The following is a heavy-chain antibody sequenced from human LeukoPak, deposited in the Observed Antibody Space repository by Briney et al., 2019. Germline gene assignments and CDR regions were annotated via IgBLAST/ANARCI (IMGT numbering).Heavy chain of an antibody. D-gene: IGHD3-22*01. CDR2: ISVSGGSE. CDR3: ASHAHDYDSSGDFDS. CDR1: RLTFNSNA. Sequence: GGSLRLSCVVPRLTFNSNAMYWVRQAPGKGLEWVSGISVSGGSEYYADSGKGRFSVSRDKSKHTVYLQMNSLRAEDTAVYFCASHAHDYDSSGDFDSWGQGALVTVSS. J-gene: IGHJ4*02. V-gene: IGHV3-23*01.